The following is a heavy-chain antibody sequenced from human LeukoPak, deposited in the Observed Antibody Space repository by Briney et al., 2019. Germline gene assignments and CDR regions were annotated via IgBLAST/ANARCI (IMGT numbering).Heavy chain of an antibody. Sequence: GSLRLSCAASGFTFSSYWMSWVRQAPGKGLEWVANIKQDGSEKYYVDSVKGRFTISRDNAKNSLYLQMNSLRAEDTAVYYCARDAHDSSGYYYALDYWGQGTLVTVSS. D-gene: IGHD3-22*01. J-gene: IGHJ4*02. CDR3: ARDAHDSSGYYYALDY. V-gene: IGHV3-7*01. CDR1: GFTFSSYW. CDR2: IKQDGSEK.